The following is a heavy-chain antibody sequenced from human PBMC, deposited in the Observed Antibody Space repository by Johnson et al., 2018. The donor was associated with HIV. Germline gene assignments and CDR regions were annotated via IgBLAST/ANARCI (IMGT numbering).Heavy chain of an antibody. CDR3: ARVVSVAVAGSRQGAVGAFDM. D-gene: IGHD6-19*01. J-gene: IGHJ3*02. CDR2: INWNGGST. Sequence: TFDDYGMSWVRQAPGKGLEWVSGINWNGGSTGYADSVKGRFTISRDNAKNSLYLHMNTLRAEDTALYYCARVVSVAVAGSRQGAVGAFDMWGQGTMVTVSS. V-gene: IGHV3-20*03. CDR1: TFDDYG.